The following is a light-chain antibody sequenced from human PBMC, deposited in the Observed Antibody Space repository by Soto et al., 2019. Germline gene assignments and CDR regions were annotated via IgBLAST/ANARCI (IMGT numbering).Light chain of an antibody. CDR2: GAS. J-gene: IGKJ1*01. V-gene: IGKV3-20*01. CDR3: QHYGSSRT. CDR1: QSVSSS. Sequence: EIVLTQSPGTLSLSPGERATLSFRASQSVSSSLAWYQQKPGQAPRLLIYGASSRATGIPDRFSGSGSGPDFTLTISRLEPEDFAVYFCQHYGSSRTFGQGTKVDIK.